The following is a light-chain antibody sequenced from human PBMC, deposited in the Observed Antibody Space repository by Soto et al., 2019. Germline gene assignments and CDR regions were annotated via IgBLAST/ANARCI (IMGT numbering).Light chain of an antibody. CDR1: HNDIGTYDY. V-gene: IGLV2-14*03. Sequence: QSALTQPTSVSGSPGQSMTISCTGNHNDIGTYDYVSWYQQHPGRAPRLLIHGVTTRPSGISDRFSASKSGLTASLTNTGLQPEDEADYYCSSFTSNRIYVFGPGTKV. J-gene: IGLJ1*01. CDR3: SSFTSNRIYV. CDR2: GVT.